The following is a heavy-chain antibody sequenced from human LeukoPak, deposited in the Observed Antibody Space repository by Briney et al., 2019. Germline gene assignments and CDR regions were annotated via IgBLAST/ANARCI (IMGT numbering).Heavy chain of an antibody. CDR1: GFSFSTFD. J-gene: IGHJ4*02. D-gene: IGHD5-12*01. Sequence: GGSLRLSCAGSGFSFSTFDMSWVRQAPGRGLEWVSSISSRSTYLDYADSLKGRFTISRDNGKNSLYLQMNSLRAEDTGVYYCARDLSPVEIVATVLDSWGQGTLVTVSS. CDR2: ISSRSTYL. V-gene: IGHV3-21*01. CDR3: ARDLSPVEIVATVLDS.